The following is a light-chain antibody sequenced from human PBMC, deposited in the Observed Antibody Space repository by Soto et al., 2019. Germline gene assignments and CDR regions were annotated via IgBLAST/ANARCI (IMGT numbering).Light chain of an antibody. V-gene: IGKV3-11*01. J-gene: IGKJ2*03. CDR1: QSVITY. Sequence: EIILTQSPATLSLSPGERATLSCRASQSVITYLAWYQQKPGQAPRLLIYDASKRATGIPARFSGSGSGTDFTLTISSLQPEDFATYYCQQTYSTLNSFGQGTKLEIK. CDR2: DAS. CDR3: QQTYSTLNS.